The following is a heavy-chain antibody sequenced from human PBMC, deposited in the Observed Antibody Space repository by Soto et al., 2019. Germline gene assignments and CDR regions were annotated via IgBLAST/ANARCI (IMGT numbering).Heavy chain of an antibody. CDR3: SRGILV. CDR2: ISYGGTT. D-gene: IGHD2-15*01. J-gene: IGHJ4*02. Sequence: QVQLQESGPGLVKPSQTLSLTCTVSGGSMNSGGYCWNWIRQHPGEGLEWIGCISYGGTTTYNPSLTSRVTMSVDTSKNQFSLKLSSVTAAATAVYYCSRGILVWGQGTLITVSS. CDR1: GGSMNSGGYC. V-gene: IGHV4-31*03.